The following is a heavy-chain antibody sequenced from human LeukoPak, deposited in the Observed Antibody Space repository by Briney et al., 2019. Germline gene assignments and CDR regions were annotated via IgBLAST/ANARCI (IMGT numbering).Heavy chain of an antibody. CDR3: ARDGSSSGWYGWFDP. Sequence: ASVKVSCKASGYTFTSYGISWVRQAPGQGLEWMGWISAYNGNTNYAQKLQGRVTMTTDTSTSTAYMELRSLRSDDTAVYYCARDGSSSGWYGWFDPWGQGTLVTVSS. D-gene: IGHD6-19*01. CDR2: ISAYNGNT. CDR1: GYTFTSYG. J-gene: IGHJ5*02. V-gene: IGHV1-18*01.